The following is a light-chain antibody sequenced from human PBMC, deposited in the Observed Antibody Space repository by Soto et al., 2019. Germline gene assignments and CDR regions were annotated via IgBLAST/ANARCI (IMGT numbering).Light chain of an antibody. J-gene: IGKJ4*01. CDR2: DAS. CDR1: QDISNY. Sequence: DIRLSQSPSSLSESVGARVPITSQASQDISNYLNWYQQKPGKAPKLLIYDASNLETGVPSRFSGSGSGTDFTFTISSLQPEDIATYYCQQYDNRPLTFGGGTKVDIK. CDR3: QQYDNRPLT. V-gene: IGKV1-33*01.